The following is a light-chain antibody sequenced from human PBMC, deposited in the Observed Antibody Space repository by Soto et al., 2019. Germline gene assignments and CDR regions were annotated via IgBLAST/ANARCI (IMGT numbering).Light chain of an antibody. V-gene: IGKV3-11*01. Sequence: EIVLTQSPATLSLSPGERVTLSCRASQSVTTHLAWYQQKPGQAPRLLIYDASNRATGIPARFSCSGSGTEFTLTISRLKPDDFELYLCQLRSNWHLMYTFGQGNKLEI. CDR1: QSVTTH. J-gene: IGKJ2*01. CDR3: QLRSNWHLMYT. CDR2: DAS.